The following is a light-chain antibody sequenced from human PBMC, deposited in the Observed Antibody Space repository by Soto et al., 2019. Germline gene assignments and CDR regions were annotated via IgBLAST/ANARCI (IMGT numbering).Light chain of an antibody. CDR1: QDISNY. Sequence: DIQMTQSPSSLSASVGDRVTITCRASQDISNYLNWYQQKPGKAPKLLIYDASNLETGVPSRFSGSGSGTDFTFTIISLQPEDIATYYCQQYDNLPLTFGGGTKVDIK. V-gene: IGKV1-33*01. CDR2: DAS. J-gene: IGKJ4*01. CDR3: QQYDNLPLT.